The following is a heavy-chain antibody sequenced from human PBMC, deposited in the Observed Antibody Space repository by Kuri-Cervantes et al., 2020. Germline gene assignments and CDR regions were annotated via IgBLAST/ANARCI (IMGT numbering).Heavy chain of an antibody. J-gene: IGHJ4*02. CDR3: ARGHDY. CDR1: GFTFDDYA. V-gene: IGHV3-23*01. CDR2: ISGSGGST. Sequence: GESLKISCVASGFTFDDYAMSWVRQAPGKGLEWVSAISGSGGSTYYADSVKGRFTISRDNSKNTLYLQMNSLRAEDTAVYYCARGHDYWGQGTLVTVSS.